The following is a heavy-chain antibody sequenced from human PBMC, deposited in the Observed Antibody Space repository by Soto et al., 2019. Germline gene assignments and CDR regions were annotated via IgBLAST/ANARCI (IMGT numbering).Heavy chain of an antibody. D-gene: IGHD3-16*01. J-gene: IGHJ3*01. V-gene: IGHV4-4*02. Sequence: QVQLQESGPGLVKPSGTLSLTCAASSGSIFTTNWWSWVRQSPGRGLQWIGDIYHSGSPKYNPSLKDRVSISIDKSKGRFFLNLTSVTAADTAVYYRARKPDVATAKVGGGYVFDVWGQGTMVTVSS. CDR3: ARKPDVATAKVGGGYVFDV. CDR2: IYHSGSP. CDR1: SGSIFTTNW.